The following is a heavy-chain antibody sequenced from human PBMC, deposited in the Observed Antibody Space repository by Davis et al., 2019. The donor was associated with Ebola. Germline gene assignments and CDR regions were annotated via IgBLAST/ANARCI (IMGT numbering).Heavy chain of an antibody. J-gene: IGHJ4*02. V-gene: IGHV3-23*01. CDR1: GFTFSDSA. D-gene: IGHD6-13*01. CDR2: ISGRGRIT. CDR3: ARTSSSWYGALDY. Sequence: GGSLTLSCAASGFTFSDSAMSWVRQAPGKGLEWVSDISGRGRITHYAASVKGRFTISRDNSKSTLYLQINSLRAEDTAVYYCARTSSSWYGALDYWGQGALVTVSS.